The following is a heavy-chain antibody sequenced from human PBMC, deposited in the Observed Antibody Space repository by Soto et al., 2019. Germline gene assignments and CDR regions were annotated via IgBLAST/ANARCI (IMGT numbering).Heavy chain of an antibody. D-gene: IGHD6-19*01. CDR2: ISYDGSNK. V-gene: IGHV3-30*18. CDR3: AKDKKWLGNYYYYYGMDV. J-gene: IGHJ6*02. Sequence: GGSLRLSCAASGFTFSSYGMHWVRQAPGKGLEWVAVISYDGSNKYYADSVKGRFTISRDNSKNTLYLQMNSLRAEDTAVYYCAKDKKWLGNYYYYYGMDVWGQGTTVTVSS. CDR1: GFTFSSYG.